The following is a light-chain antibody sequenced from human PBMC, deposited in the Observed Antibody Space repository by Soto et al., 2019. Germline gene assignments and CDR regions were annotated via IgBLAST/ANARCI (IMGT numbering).Light chain of an antibody. Sequence: EIVLTQSPGTLSLSPGERATLSCRASQSVRSSHLAWHQQKPGQAPRLLIFGASNRAAGIPDRFSGSGSGTDFTLTIYRLEPEDCAVYYCQQYDDSPLTFGGGTKVEIK. CDR3: QQYDDSPLT. CDR1: QSVRSSH. CDR2: GAS. V-gene: IGKV3-20*01. J-gene: IGKJ4*01.